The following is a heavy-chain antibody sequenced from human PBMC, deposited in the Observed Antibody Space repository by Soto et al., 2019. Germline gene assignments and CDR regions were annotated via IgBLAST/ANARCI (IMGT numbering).Heavy chain of an antibody. Sequence: QVQLVQSGTGLKQPGSSGKVSCRASGATFLSYAISWGRQVPVQGLEWMRGIIPIFGTANYAQKLQGRVTSTSDEPTRTASLGMSSLISAATAAYYWVRLVETDYEYGMAVGALRTT. D-gene: IGHD2-21*02. V-gene: IGHV1-69*05. CDR2: IIPIFGTA. CDR1: GATFLSYA. CDR3: VRLVETDYEYGMAV. J-gene: IGHJ6*02.